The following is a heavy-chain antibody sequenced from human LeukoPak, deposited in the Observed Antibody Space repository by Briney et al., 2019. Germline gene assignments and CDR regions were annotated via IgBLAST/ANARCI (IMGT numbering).Heavy chain of an antibody. Sequence: SETLSLTCTVSGGSISSRSYYWGWIRQPPGKGLEWIGSIYYSGSTYYNPSLKSRVTISVDTSKNQFSLKLSSVTAADTAVYYCARAPVASTIDAFDIWGQGTMVTVSS. CDR2: IYYSGST. CDR3: ARAPVASTIDAFDI. D-gene: IGHD6-19*01. J-gene: IGHJ3*02. V-gene: IGHV4-39*07. CDR1: GGSISSRSYY.